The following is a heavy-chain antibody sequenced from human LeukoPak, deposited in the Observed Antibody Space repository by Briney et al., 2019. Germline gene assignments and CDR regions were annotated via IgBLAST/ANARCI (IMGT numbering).Heavy chain of an antibody. Sequence: GGSLRLSCAASGFTFSSYGMHWVRQAPGKGLEWVAVIWYDGSNKYYADSVKGRFTISRDNSKNTLYLQMNSLSAEDTAVYYCARGDNDKSVSFGYWGQGALVTVSP. CDR3: ARGDNDKSVSFGY. V-gene: IGHV3-33*01. CDR2: IWYDGSNK. D-gene: IGHD3/OR15-3a*01. CDR1: GFTFSSYG. J-gene: IGHJ4*02.